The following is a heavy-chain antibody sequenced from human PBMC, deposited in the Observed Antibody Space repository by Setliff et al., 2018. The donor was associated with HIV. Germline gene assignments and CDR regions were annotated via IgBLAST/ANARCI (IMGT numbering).Heavy chain of an antibody. CDR3: ASGGVWFGELYFDY. J-gene: IGHJ4*02. CDR2: MHYSGST. CDR1: VGSISSSSYY. V-gene: IGHV4-39*01. Sequence: SETLSLTCTVSVGSISSSSYYWGWIRQPPGKGLEWIGSMHYSGSTNYNPSLKSRVTISVDTSKNQLSLKLSSVTAADTAVYYCASGGVWFGELYFDYWGQGTLVTVSS. D-gene: IGHD3-10*01.